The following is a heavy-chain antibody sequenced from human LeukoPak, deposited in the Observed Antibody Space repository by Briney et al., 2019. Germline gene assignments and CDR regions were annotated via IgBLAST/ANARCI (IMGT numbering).Heavy chain of an antibody. CDR3: ARAVAEVVNWFDP. CDR2: INPNSGGR. Sequence: ASVKVSCKASGYTFSGYYMHWVRQAPGQGLEWMGWINPNSGGRNNAQKVQGRVTMTRDTAKSTAYMELNRLRADDTAVYYCARAVAEVVNWFDPWGQGTLVTVSS. J-gene: IGHJ5*02. V-gene: IGHV1-2*02. CDR1: GYTFSGYY. D-gene: IGHD6-13*01.